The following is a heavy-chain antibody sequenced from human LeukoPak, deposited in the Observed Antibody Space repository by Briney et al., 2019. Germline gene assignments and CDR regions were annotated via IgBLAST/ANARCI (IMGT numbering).Heavy chain of an antibody. CDR2: TFYRSKWYY. J-gene: IGHJ4*02. CDR3: ARENTLVRGTRNPFDY. V-gene: IGHV6-1*01. Sequence: SQTLSLTCAISGDSVSSNDAAWNCIRQSPSRGLEWLGRTFYRSKWYYDSAVSVKSRITINPDTSKNQFSLQLNSVTPEDTAVYYCARENTLVRGTRNPFDYLGRGTLVTVSS. D-gene: IGHD3-10*01. CDR1: GDSVSSNDAA.